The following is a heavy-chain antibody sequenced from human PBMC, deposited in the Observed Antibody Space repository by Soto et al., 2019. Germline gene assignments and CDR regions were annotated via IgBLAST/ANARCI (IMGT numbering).Heavy chain of an antibody. J-gene: IGHJ4*02. CDR3: ARVHYDSTSFDY. CDR1: GGSISSYY. V-gene: IGHV4-59*01. D-gene: IGHD3-22*01. Sequence: SETLSLTCTVSGGSISSYYWSWIRQPPGKGLEWIGYIYYSGSTNYNPSLKSRVTISVDTSKNQFSLKLSSVTAADTAVYYCARVHYDSTSFDYWGQGTLVTVS. CDR2: IYYSGST.